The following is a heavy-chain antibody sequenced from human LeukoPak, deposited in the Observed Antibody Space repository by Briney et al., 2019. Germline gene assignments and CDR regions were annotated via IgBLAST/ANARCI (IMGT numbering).Heavy chain of an antibody. CDR1: GFTFSSYA. CDR3: ARAPRVGATRFDY. J-gene: IGHJ4*02. D-gene: IGHD1-26*01. Sequence: GRSLRLSCAASGFTFSSYAMHWVHQAPGKGLEWVAVISYDGSNKYYADSVKGRFTISRDNSKNTLYLQMNSLRAEDTAVYYCARAPRVGATRFDYWGQGTLVTVSS. CDR2: ISYDGSNK. V-gene: IGHV3-30-3*01.